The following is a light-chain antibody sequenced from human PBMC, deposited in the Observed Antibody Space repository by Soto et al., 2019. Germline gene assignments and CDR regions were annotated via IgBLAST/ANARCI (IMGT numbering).Light chain of an antibody. J-gene: IGKJ5*01. CDR1: QTISTW. CDR2: GAS. CDR3: QQYNNWPLT. V-gene: IGKV1-5*01. Sequence: DIQVTQSPPTLSASVGDRVTITCRASQTISTWMAWHQQRPGKAPKLLVYGASTLQSGVASRFSGGGSGTEFTLTITSLQSEDFAVYWCQQYNNWPLTFGPGTRLEIK.